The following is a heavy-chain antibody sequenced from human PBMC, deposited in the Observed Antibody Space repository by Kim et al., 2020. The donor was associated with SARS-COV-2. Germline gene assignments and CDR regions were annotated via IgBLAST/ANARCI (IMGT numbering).Heavy chain of an antibody. CDR2: IYYSGST. CDR3: AEQLAMSSSGWYEQGNAFDI. J-gene: IGHJ3*02. Sequence: SETLSLTCTVSGGSISSSSYYWGWIRQPPGKGLEWIGSIYYSGSTYYNPSLKSRVTISVDTSKNQFSLKLSSVTAADTAVYYCAEQLAMSSSGWYEQGNAFDIWGQGTMVTVSS. CDR1: GGSISSSSYY. V-gene: IGHV4-39*01. D-gene: IGHD6-19*01.